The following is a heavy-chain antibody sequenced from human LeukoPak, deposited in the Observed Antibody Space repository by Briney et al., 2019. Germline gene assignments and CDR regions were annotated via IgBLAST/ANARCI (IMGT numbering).Heavy chain of an antibody. V-gene: IGHV3-53*01. CDR1: GFTVSSNY. CDR2: IYSGGTT. J-gene: IGHJ5*02. Sequence: GGSLRLSCAASGFTVSSNYMSWVRQAPGKGLEWVSIIYSGGTTYYADSVKGRFTISRDNSKNSLYLQMNSLRAEDTAVYYCARDWGLSTNWFDPWGQGTLVTVSS. D-gene: IGHD3-16*01. CDR3: ARDWGLSTNWFDP.